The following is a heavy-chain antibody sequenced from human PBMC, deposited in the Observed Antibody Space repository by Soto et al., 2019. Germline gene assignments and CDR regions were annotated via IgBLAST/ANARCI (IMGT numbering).Heavy chain of an antibody. CDR1: GFTFSSHE. Sequence: EVQLVESGGALVRPGGSLRLSCSASGFTFSSHEMAWVRQAPGKGLEWISYISNSGSTIKYADSVKGRFTISRDNAKDSVSLQMNRLRAEDTAVYYCAGGVMYSGSYQNRGQGTLVTVSS. V-gene: IGHV3-48*03. J-gene: IGHJ4*02. D-gene: IGHD1-26*01. CDR3: AGGVMYSGSYQN. CDR2: ISNSGSTI.